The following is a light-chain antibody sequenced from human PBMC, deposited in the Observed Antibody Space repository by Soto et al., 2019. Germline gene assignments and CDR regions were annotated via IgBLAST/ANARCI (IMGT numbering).Light chain of an antibody. CDR3: AAWDDSLNAWV. CDR2: EVV. V-gene: IGLV2-8*01. CDR1: INDVGGYNY. J-gene: IGLJ3*02. Sequence: QSALTQPPSASGSPGQSVTISCTGTINDVGGYNYVSWYQQYPGEAPKLMIYEVVKRPSGVPDRFSGSKSGNTASLTVSGLQAEDEADYYCAAWDDSLNAWVFGGGTKLTVL.